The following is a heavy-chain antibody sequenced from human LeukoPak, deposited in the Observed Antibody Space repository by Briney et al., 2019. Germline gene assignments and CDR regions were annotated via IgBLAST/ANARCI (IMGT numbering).Heavy chain of an antibody. Sequence: GGSLRLSCAASGFTFSSYSMNWVRQAPGKGLELVSSISSSSSYIYYADSVKGRFTISRDNAKNSLYLQMNSLRAEDTAVYYCARDRGGGSGYAFDIWGQGTMVTVSS. CDR3: ARDRGGGSGYAFDI. D-gene: IGHD3-22*01. V-gene: IGHV3-21*01. CDR2: ISSSSSYI. J-gene: IGHJ3*02. CDR1: GFTFSSYS.